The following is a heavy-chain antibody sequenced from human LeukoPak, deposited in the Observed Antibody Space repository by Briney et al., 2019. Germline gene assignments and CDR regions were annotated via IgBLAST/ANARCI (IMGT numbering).Heavy chain of an antibody. CDR2: IYYSGST. D-gene: IGHD3-22*01. V-gene: IGHV4-39*07. J-gene: IGHJ4*02. CDR1: GGSISSSSYC. Sequence: SETLSLTCTVSGGSISSSSYCWGWIRQPPGKGLEWIGSIYYSGSTYYNPSLKSRVTMSVDTSKNQFSLKMNSATAADTAVYFCARGGPTYYYDSSGYPLDYWGQGTLVTVSS. CDR3: ARGGPTYYYDSSGYPLDY.